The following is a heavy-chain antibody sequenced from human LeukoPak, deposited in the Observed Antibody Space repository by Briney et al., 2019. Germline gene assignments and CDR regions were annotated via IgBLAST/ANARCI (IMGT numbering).Heavy chain of an antibody. CDR2: MNPNSGNT. V-gene: IGHV1-8*01. Sequence: ASVKVSCKASGYTFTSYDINWVRQATGQGLEWMGWMNPNSGNTGYAQKFQGRVTMTRNTSISTAYMELSSLRSEDTAVYYCARDNELAVAGTPAYWGQGTLVTVSS. D-gene: IGHD6-19*01. CDR3: ARDNELAVAGTPAY. CDR1: GYTFTSYD. J-gene: IGHJ4*02.